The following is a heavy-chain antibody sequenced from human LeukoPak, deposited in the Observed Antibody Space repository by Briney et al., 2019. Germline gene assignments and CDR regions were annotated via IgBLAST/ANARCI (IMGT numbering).Heavy chain of an antibody. Sequence: GGSLRLACAASGFTFSGYWMSWVRQAPGKGLKWVANINQGGSEKNYADSVKGRLTISRDNAKNSLYLQMNGLRAEDKAVYFCARDSLGSGSYYDYWGQGTLVTVSS. J-gene: IGHJ4*02. CDR2: INQGGSEK. CDR1: GFTFSGYW. D-gene: IGHD3-10*01. CDR3: ARDSLGSGSYYDY. V-gene: IGHV3-7*01.